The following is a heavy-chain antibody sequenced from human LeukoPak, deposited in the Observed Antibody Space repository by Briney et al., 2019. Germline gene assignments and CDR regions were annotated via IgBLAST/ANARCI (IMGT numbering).Heavy chain of an antibody. CDR3: ASPERYYYDSSGYYVY. Sequence: SVKVSCKASGGTFSSYAISWVGQAAGRGLEWMGRIIPILGIANYAQKSQGRVTITADKSTSTAYMELSSLRSEDTAVYYCASPERYYYDSSGYYVYWGQGPLVTVSS. V-gene: IGHV1-69*04. CDR1: GGTFSSYA. J-gene: IGHJ4*02. CDR2: IIPILGIA. D-gene: IGHD3-22*01.